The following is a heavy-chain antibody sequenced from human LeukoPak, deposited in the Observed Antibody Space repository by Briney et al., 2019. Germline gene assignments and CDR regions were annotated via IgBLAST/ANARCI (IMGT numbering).Heavy chain of an antibody. Sequence: SETLSLTCTVSGDSISNRSYYWGWIRQPPGKGLAWIGSIYYRGSSYYNPSLRSRVTIYVDTSKNQFSLKLSFVTAADTAVYYCAREGGPYRPLDYSGQGTLVTVAS. J-gene: IGHJ4*02. CDR2: IYYRGSS. CDR3: AREGGPYRPLDY. V-gene: IGHV4-39*07. CDR1: GDSISNRSYY.